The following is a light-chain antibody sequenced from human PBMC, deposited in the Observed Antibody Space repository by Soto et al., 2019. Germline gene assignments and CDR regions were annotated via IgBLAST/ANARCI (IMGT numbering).Light chain of an antibody. CDR2: DAS. CDR1: LPINSD. J-gene: IGKJ1*01. V-gene: IGKV1-39*01. Sequence: DIQLTQSPSSLSASKGATVTITFLASLPINSDLIWYQQKPGKAPRLLLYDASSLQSGVPSRFSGSGSGTDFTLTISSLQPEDFATYYCQQSYSTPRTFGQGTKVDIK. CDR3: QQSYSTPRT.